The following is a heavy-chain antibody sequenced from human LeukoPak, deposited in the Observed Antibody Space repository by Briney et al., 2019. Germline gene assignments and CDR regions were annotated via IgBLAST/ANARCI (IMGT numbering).Heavy chain of an antibody. Sequence: SETLSLTCAVYGGSFSGYYWSWIRQPPGKGLEWIGEINHSGSTNYNPSLKSRVTISVDTSENQFSLKLSSVTAADTAVYYCAEIAAAGTLFDYWGQGTLVTVSS. CDR1: GGSFSGYY. CDR2: INHSGST. CDR3: AEIAAAGTLFDY. V-gene: IGHV4-34*01. J-gene: IGHJ4*02. D-gene: IGHD6-13*01.